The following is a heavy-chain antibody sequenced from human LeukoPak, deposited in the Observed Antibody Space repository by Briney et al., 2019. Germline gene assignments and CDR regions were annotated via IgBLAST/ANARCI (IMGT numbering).Heavy chain of an antibody. CDR3: ARDSGYCTNGVCHESDY. V-gene: IGHV1-18*01. CDR2: ISAYNGNT. Sequence: AASVKVSCKASGYTFTSYGISWVRQAPGQGLEWMGWISAYNGNTNYAQKLQGRVTMTTDTSTSTAYMELRSLRSDDTAVYYCARDSGYCTNGVCHESDYWGQGTLVTVSS. J-gene: IGHJ4*02. CDR1: GYTFTSYG. D-gene: IGHD2-8*01.